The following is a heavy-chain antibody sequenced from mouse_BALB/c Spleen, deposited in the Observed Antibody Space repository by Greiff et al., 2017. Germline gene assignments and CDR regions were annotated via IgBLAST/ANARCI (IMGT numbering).Heavy chain of an antibody. Sequence: EVQLVESGGGLVQPGGSRKLSCAASGFTFSSFGMHWVRQAPEKGLEWVAYISSGSSTIYYADTVKGRFTISRDNPKNTLFLQMTSLRSEDTAMYYCARPDYYGSLYAMDYWGQGTSVTVSS. V-gene: IGHV5-17*02. CDR1: GFTFSSFG. D-gene: IGHD1-1*01. J-gene: IGHJ4*01. CDR3: ARPDYYGSLYAMDY. CDR2: ISSGSSTI.